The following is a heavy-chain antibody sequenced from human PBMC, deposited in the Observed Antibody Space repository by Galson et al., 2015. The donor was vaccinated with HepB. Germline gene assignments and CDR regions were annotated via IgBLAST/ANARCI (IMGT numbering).Heavy chain of an antibody. Sequence: SLRLSCAASGFTFSSYSMNWVRQAPGKGLEWVSYISSSSSTIYYADSVKGRFTISRDNAKNSLYLQMNSLRAEDTAVYYCASNLEGVPAARGIYYYGMDVWGQGTTVTVSS. CDR1: GFTFSSYS. CDR2: ISSSSSTI. D-gene: IGHD2-2*01. J-gene: IGHJ6*02. V-gene: IGHV3-48*04. CDR3: ASNLEGVPAARGIYYYGMDV.